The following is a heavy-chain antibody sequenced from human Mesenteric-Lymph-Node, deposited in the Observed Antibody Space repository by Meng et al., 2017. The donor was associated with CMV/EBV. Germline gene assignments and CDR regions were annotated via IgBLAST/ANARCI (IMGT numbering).Heavy chain of an antibody. CDR1: GFTFSSYA. Sequence: GESLKISCAASGFTFSSYAMSWVRQAPGKGLEWVSLIYSGGSSTAYADSVKGRFTVSRDNSKNTLYLQMTSLRAEDTAVYYCAKDHIVGPSSDAFDIWGQGTMVTVSS. D-gene: IGHD1-26*01. J-gene: IGHJ3*02. CDR2: IYSGGSST. V-gene: IGHV3-23*03. CDR3: AKDHIVGPSSDAFDI.